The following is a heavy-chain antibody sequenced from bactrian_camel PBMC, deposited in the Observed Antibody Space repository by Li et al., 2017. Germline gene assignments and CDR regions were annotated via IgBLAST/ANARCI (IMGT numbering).Heavy chain of an antibody. CDR1: GFPFSSYS. V-gene: IGHV3S6*01. D-gene: IGHD1*01. Sequence: HVQLVESGGGLVQPGGSLRLSCAASGFPFSSYSLTWVRQAPGKGLEWVSTIRNDAKVYYTDSVKGRFTISQDNAKNTLYLLQMNSLKPEDTAMYYCAADYVGTGGVCGEVDFGYWARGPRSPSP. CDR3: AADYVGTGGVCGEVDFGY. J-gene: IGHJ6*01. CDR2: IRNDAKV.